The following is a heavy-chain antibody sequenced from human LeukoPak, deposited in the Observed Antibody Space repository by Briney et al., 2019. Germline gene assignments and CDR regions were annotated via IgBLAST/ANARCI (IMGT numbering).Heavy chain of an antibody. CDR3: ARAGVVPAANAFDI. J-gene: IGHJ3*02. V-gene: IGHV4-34*01. CDR2: INHSGST. D-gene: IGHD2-2*01. Sequence: SETLSLTCAVYGGSFSGYYWSWIRQPPGKGLEWIGEINHSGSTNYNPSLKSRVTISVDTSKNQFSLKLSPVTAADTAVYYCARAGVVPAANAFDIWGQGTMVTVSS. CDR1: GGSFSGYY.